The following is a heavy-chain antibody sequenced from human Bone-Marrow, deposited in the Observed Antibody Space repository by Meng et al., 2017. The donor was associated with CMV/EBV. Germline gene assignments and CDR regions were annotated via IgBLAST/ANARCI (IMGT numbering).Heavy chain of an antibody. D-gene: IGHD2-15*01. J-gene: IGHJ4*02. CDR2: IYYSGST. V-gene: IGHV4-39*07. CDR1: GGPISSSSYY. CDR3: ARVFGLLLDY. Sequence: SETLCRTCTVSGGPISSSSYYWGWSRQPPGKGLEWIGSIYYSGSTYYNPSLKSRVTISVDTSKNQFSLKLSSVTAADTGVYYCARVFGLLLDYWGQGTLVTVSS.